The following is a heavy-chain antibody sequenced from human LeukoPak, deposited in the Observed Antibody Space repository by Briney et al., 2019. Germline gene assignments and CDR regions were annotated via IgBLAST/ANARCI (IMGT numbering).Heavy chain of an antibody. CDR1: GGSISGYY. CDR2: MNDSGST. D-gene: IGHD2-2*01. J-gene: IGHJ6*03. Sequence: SETLSLTCTVSGGSISGYYWSWVRQPPGKGLDWIGSMNDSGSTKYNPSLRSRVTISGDTSKNQFSLKLSSVTAADTAVYYCAKVSPDCSSTSCYNYYYYYMDVWGKGTTVTVSS. V-gene: IGHV4-59*01. CDR3: AKVSPDCSSTSCYNYYYYYMDV.